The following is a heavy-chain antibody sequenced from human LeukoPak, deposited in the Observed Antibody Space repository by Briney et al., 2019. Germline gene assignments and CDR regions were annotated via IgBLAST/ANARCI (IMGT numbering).Heavy chain of an antibody. CDR3: AKPGSGSYNFEFDY. Sequence: GGSLRLSCAASGFTFSSYWMSWVRQAPGKGLEWVANIKQDGSEKYYVDSVKGRFTISRDNAKNSLYLQMNSLRAEDTAVYYCAKPGSGSYNFEFDYWGQGTLVTVSS. CDR2: IKQDGSEK. CDR1: GFTFSSYW. J-gene: IGHJ4*02. D-gene: IGHD3-10*01. V-gene: IGHV3-7*01.